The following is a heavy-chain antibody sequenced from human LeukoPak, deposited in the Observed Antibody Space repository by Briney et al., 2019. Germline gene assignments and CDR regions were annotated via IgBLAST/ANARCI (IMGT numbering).Heavy chain of an antibody. D-gene: IGHD3-10*01. CDR2: VNHSGST. J-gene: IGHJ5*02. CDR3: ARGLEEWYGETNNWFDP. Sequence: SETLSLTCAVSGGSFSGYYWSWIRQPPGKGLEWIGEVNHSGSTNYNPSLRSRVTISGDTSKNQFSLKLNSVTAADTAVYYCARGLEEWYGETNNWFDPWGQGTLVTVSS. CDR1: GGSFSGYY. V-gene: IGHV4-34*01.